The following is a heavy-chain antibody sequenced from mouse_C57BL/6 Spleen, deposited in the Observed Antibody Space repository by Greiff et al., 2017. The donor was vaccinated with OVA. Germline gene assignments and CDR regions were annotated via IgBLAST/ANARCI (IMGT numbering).Heavy chain of an antibody. V-gene: IGHV1-62-2*01. CDR1: GYTFTEYT. Sequence: QVQLKESGAELVKPGASVKLSCKASGYTFTEYTIHWVKQRSGQGLEWIGWFYPGSGSIKYNEKFKDKATLTADKSSSTVYMELSRLTSEDSAVYFCARHGYYDYDRGYAMDYWGQGTSVTVSS. D-gene: IGHD2-4*01. CDR2: FYPGSGSI. CDR3: ARHGYYDYDRGYAMDY. J-gene: IGHJ4*01.